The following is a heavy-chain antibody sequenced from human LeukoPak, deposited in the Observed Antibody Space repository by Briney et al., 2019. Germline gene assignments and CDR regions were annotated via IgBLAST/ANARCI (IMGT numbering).Heavy chain of an antibody. CDR1: GFTVSSNY. CDR2: IYSGGST. J-gene: IGHJ4*02. Sequence: GGSLRLSCAASGFTVSSNYMSWVRQAPGKRLEWVSVIYSGGSTYYADSVKGRFTISRDNSKNTLYLQMNSLRAEDTAVYYCARDGRSAEYSSSWGQGTLVTVSS. D-gene: IGHD6-6*01. V-gene: IGHV3-53*01. CDR3: ARDGRSAEYSSS.